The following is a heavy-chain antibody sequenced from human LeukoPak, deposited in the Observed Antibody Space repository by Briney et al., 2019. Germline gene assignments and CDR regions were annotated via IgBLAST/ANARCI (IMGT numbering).Heavy chain of an antibody. D-gene: IGHD2-2*01. V-gene: IGHV1-58*02. J-gene: IGHJ4*02. CDR2: IVVGSDER. CDR3: AAHRDCSSRNCDPYNFDY. CDR1: AFIPTRSA. Sequence: SVKDSRTATAFIPTRSAMLPVRPARRQRLAWLGWIVVGSDERHYAQKFQERVTLTRDISTSTVYMELCSLRSEHTHVYYCAAHRDCSSRNCDPYNFDYWGQGTLVTVSS.